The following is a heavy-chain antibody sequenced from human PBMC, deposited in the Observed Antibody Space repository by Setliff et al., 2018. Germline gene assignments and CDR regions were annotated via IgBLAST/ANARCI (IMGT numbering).Heavy chain of an antibody. CDR3: ARAFTYYNFWSGYGYGMDV. CDR2: INHSGST. D-gene: IGHD3-3*01. V-gene: IGHV4-34*01. Sequence: SETLSLTCAVYGGSFSGYYWSWIRQPPGKGLEWIGEINHSGSTNYNPSLKSRVTISVDTSKNQFSLRLSSVTAADTAVYYCARAFTYYNFWSGYGYGMDVWGQGTKVTVSS. CDR1: GGSFSGYY. J-gene: IGHJ6*02.